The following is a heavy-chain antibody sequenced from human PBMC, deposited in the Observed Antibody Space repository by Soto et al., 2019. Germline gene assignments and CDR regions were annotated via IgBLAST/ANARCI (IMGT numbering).Heavy chain of an antibody. Sequence: SGPTLVNPTQTLTLTCTFSGFSLSTSGVGVGWIRQPPGKALEWLALIYWDDDKRYSPSLKSRLTITKDTSKNQVVLTMTNMDPVDTATYYCAHRSVGNYDILTGYYYNWFDPWGQGTLVTVSS. CDR3: AHRSVGNYDILTGYYYNWFDP. CDR2: IYWDDDK. CDR1: GFSLSTSGVG. J-gene: IGHJ5*02. D-gene: IGHD3-9*01. V-gene: IGHV2-5*02.